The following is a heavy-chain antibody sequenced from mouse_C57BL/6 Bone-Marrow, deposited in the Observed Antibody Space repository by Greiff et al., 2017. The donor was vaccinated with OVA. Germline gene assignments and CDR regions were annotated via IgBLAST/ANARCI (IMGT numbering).Heavy chain of an antibody. Sequence: VKLQESGAELARPGASVKLSCKASGYTFTSYGISWVKQRTGQGLEWIGEIYPRSGNTYYNEKFKGKATLTADKSSSTAYMELRSLTSEDSAVYFCARYPYGSSSFDYWGQGTTLTVSS. D-gene: IGHD1-1*01. CDR1: GYTFTSYG. V-gene: IGHV1-81*01. CDR2: IYPRSGNT. CDR3: ARYPYGSSSFDY. J-gene: IGHJ2*01.